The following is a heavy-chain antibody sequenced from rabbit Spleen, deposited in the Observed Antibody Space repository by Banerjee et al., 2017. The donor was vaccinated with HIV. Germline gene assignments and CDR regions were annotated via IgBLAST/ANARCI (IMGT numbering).Heavy chain of an antibody. V-gene: IGHV1S40*01. J-gene: IGHJ6*01. CDR1: GIDFSSSYW. CDR2: IYAGSSGSW. D-gene: IGHD1-1*01. CDR3: ARDTSSSFSTYGMDL. Sequence: QSLEESGGDLVKPGASLTLTCTASGIDFSSSYWICWVRQAPGKGLEWIACIYAGSSGSWWHASWVNGRFTISKTSSTTVTLQMTSLTAADTATYFCARDTSSSFSTYGMDLWGPGTLVTVS.